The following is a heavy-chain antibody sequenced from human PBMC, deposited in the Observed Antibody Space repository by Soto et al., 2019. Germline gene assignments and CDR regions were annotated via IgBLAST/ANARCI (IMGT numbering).Heavy chain of an antibody. Sequence: GGSLRLSCAASGFTFSDYYMTWIRQAPGKGLKWVSFISGSRNYTDYADSVKGRFTISRDNAKNSLYLEMNSLRVEDTAVYFCARNVSVALQITITSPLTSFNYFDPWGQGTLVT. CDR3: ARNVSVALQITITSPLTSFNYFDP. CDR1: GFTFSDYY. J-gene: IGHJ5*02. V-gene: IGHV3-11*06. D-gene: IGHD4-4*01. CDR2: ISGSRNYT.